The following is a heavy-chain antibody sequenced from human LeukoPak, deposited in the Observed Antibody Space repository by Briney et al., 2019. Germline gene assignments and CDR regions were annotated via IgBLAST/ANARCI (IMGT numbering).Heavy chain of an antibody. Sequence: GGSLRLSCVASGLPIGDFAMHWVRQAPGQGLEWVSLISGDGDSTFFADSVKGRFSISRDNSKKSLFLEMSSLRTEDTAMYYCARESGKFDYWGQGTLVAVSS. CDR2: ISGDGDST. CDR3: ARESGKFDY. V-gene: IGHV3-43*02. CDR1: GLPIGDFA. J-gene: IGHJ4*02.